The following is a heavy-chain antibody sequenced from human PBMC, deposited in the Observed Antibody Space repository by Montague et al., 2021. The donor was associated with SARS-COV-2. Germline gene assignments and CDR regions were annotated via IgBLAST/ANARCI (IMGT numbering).Heavy chain of an antibody. J-gene: IGHJ4*02. Sequence: SETLSLTCTVSGGSISSYYWSWIRQPPGKGLEWIGYIYYSGSTNYNPSLKSRVTISVDTSKNQFSLKLSSVTAADTAVYYCARGGERSLLVRPLDYWGQGTLVTVSS. CDR2: IYYSGST. D-gene: IGHD3-16*01. CDR1: GGSISSYY. CDR3: ARGGERSLLVRPLDY. V-gene: IGHV4-59*01.